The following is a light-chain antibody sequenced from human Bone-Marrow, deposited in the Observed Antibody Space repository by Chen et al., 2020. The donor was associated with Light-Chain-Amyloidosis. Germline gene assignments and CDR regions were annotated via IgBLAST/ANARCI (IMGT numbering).Light chain of an antibody. Sequence: DIVMTPSPDSLAVSLGEMATINCKSSQTVLFCVNNNNYLNWYQQRPGQPPRLLIHWASARESGVPDRFSGSGSETDFTLTISSLQAEDVAVYYCQQCYISPCTFGQGTKVEI. CDR2: WAS. V-gene: IGKV4-1*01. J-gene: IGKJ2*02. CDR3: QQCYISPCT. CDR1: QTVLFCVNNNNY.